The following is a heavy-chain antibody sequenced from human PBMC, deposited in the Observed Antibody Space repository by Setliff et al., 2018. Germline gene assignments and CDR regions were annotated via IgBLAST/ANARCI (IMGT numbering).Heavy chain of an antibody. Sequence: ASVKVSCKASGYTFSDYGISWVRLAPGQGLEWMGWISPYTGKTFYAPQFEDRVIMTTDTSTNTAYMDLRSLRSDDTAVYYCERLVRCCTATSCQRTSGDDLWGQGTLVTVSS. J-gene: IGHJ4*02. CDR1: GYTFSDYG. CDR2: ISPYTGKT. V-gene: IGHV1-18*01. CDR3: ERLVRCCTATSCQRTSGDDL. D-gene: IGHD2-2*01.